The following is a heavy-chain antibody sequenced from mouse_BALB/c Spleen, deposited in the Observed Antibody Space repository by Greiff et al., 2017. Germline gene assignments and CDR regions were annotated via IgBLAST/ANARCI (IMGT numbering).Heavy chain of an antibody. J-gene: IGHJ4*01. CDR3: ATYYCNYDYYAMDY. D-gene: IGHD2-10*01. CDR1: GYTFTSYN. Sequence: QVQLQQPGAELVKPGASVKMSCKASGYTFTSYNMHWVKQTPGQGLEWIGAIYPGNGDTSYNQKFKGKATLTADKSSSTAYMQLSSLTSEDSAVYYCATYYCNYDYYAMDYWGQGTSVTVSS. CDR2: IYPGNGDT. V-gene: IGHV1-12*01.